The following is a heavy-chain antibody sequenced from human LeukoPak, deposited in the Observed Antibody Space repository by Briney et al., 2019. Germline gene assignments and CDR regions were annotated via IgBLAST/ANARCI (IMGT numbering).Heavy chain of an antibody. D-gene: IGHD6-19*01. J-gene: IGHJ4*02. CDR3: ARGRAVAGTMKYYFDY. CDR2: INPNSSGT. Sequence: ASVKVSCKASGYTFTGYYMHWVRQAPGQGLEWMGWINPNSSGTNYAQKFQGRVTMTRDTSISTAYMELSRLRSDDTAVYYCARGRAVAGTMKYYFDYWGQGTLVTVSS. CDR1: GYTFTGYY. V-gene: IGHV1-2*02.